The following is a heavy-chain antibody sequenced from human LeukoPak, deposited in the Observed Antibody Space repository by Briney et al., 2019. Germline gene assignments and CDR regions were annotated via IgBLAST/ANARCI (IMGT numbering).Heavy chain of an antibody. J-gene: IGHJ3*02. V-gene: IGHV3-30*18. Sequence: PGGSLRLSCAASGFTFSRNDMYWVRQAPGKGLEWVAEIFTDGRSKYYADSVKGRFTISRDNSKNTLYLQMNSLKTEDTAVYYCAKDPDASDIWGRGKTVTVSS. CDR1: GFTFSRND. CDR3: AKDPDASDI. CDR2: IFTDGRSK.